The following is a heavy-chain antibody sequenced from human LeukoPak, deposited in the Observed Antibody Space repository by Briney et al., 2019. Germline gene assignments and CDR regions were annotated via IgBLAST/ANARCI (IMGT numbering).Heavy chain of an antibody. Sequence: GGSLRLSCAASGFTLSDYYMSWIRQAPGKGLEWVSYISSGSGSTIYYADSVKGRFTISRDNAKNSLYLQMNSLRAEATAVYYCARSWVPPFDIWGQGTMVTVSS. CDR3: ARSWVPPFDI. D-gene: IGHD1-1*01. J-gene: IGHJ3*02. CDR2: ISSGSGSTI. V-gene: IGHV3-11*04. CDR1: GFTLSDYY.